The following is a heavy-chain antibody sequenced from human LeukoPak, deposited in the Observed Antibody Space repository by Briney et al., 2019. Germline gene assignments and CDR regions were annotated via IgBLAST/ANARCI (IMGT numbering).Heavy chain of an antibody. J-gene: IGHJ4*02. V-gene: IGHV1-2*02. CDR3: ARVYTAAAGTFGY. D-gene: IGHD6-13*01. CDR2: INPNSGGT. CDR1: GYTFTGYY. Sequence: ASVKVSCKASGYTFTGYYMHWVRQAPGQGLEWMGWINPNSGGTNYAQKFQGRVTMTRDTSIITAYMELSRLRSDDTAVYYCARVYTAAAGTFGYWGQGTLVTVSS.